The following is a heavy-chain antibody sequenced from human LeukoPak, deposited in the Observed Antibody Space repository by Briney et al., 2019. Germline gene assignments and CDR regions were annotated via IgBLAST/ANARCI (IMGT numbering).Heavy chain of an antibody. CDR3: VKRRCDSSHCDGFDY. CDR2: IIGSGRIT. CDR1: GFTSSSCV. J-gene: IGHJ4*02. Sequence: TGGSLRLSSATSGFTSSSCVMAWVRPAPGEGLEWVSSIIGSGRITYYTDSVKGRFTISRDNSMNTVSLQMNRLRADDTAVYYCVKRRCDSSHCDGFDYWGQGTLVTVSS. D-gene: IGHD3-22*01. V-gene: IGHV3-23*01.